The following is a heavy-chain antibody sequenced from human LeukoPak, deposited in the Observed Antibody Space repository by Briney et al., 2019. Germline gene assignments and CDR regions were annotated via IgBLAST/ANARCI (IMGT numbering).Heavy chain of an antibody. D-gene: IGHD6-19*01. J-gene: IGHJ6*03. Sequence: QPGGSLRLSCAASGFTFSSYGMHWVRQAPGKGLEWVAVISYDGSNKYYADSVKGRFTISRDNSKNTLYLQMNSLRAEDTAVYYCARDHWYGRDYYYYYYMDVWGKGTTVTVSS. V-gene: IGHV3-30*19. CDR2: ISYDGSNK. CDR1: GFTFSSYG. CDR3: ARDHWYGRDYYYYYYMDV.